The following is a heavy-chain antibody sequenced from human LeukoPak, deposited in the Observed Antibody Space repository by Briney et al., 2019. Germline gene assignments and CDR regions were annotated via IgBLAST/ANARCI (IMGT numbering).Heavy chain of an antibody. CDR1: GGSISSSSYY. Sequence: PSDTLSLTCTVSGGSISSSSYYWGWIRQPPGKGLEWIGSIYYSGSTYYNPSLKSRVTISVDTSKNQFSLKLSSVTAADTAVYYCARHRQEMATITPIDFFDYWGQGTLVTVSS. CDR2: IYYSGST. J-gene: IGHJ4*02. V-gene: IGHV4-39*01. D-gene: IGHD5-24*01. CDR3: ARHRQEMATITPIDFFDY.